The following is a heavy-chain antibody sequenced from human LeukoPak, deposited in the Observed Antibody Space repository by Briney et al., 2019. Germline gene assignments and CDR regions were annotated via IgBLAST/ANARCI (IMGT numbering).Heavy chain of an antibody. D-gene: IGHD3-22*01. V-gene: IGHV3-23*01. CDR3: ARPTMMSYNWFDP. Sequence: GGSLRLSCAASGFTFSSYAMSWVRQAPGKGLEWVSAISGSGGSTYYADSVKGRFTISRDNSKSTLYLQMNSLRAEDTAVYYCARPTMMSYNWFDPWGQGTLVTVSS. J-gene: IGHJ5*02. CDR2: ISGSGGST. CDR1: GFTFSSYA.